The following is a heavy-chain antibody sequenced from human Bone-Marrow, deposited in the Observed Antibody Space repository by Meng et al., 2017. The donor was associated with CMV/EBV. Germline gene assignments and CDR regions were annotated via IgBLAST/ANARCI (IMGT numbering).Heavy chain of an antibody. D-gene: IGHD6-6*01. CDR1: GFTFSSYA. V-gene: IGHV3-30-3*01. CDR3: AREEYSSSTLDY. CDR2: ISYDGSNK. Sequence: GGSLRLSCAASGFTFSSYAMHWVRQAPGKGLEWVAVISYDGSNKYYADSVKGRFTISRDNSKNTLYLQMNSLRAEDTAVYYCAREEYSSSTLDYWGQRTLVTVSS. J-gene: IGHJ4*02.